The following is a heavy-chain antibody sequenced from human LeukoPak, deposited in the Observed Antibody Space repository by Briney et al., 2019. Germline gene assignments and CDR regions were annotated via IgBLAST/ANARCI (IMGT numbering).Heavy chain of an antibody. CDR1: GYTFTRYG. CDR3: ARDLMSFYYGSGSYGTFDY. Sequence: SVKVSCKASGYTFTRYGITWVRQAPGQGLEWMGRIIPILGIANYAQKFQGRVTITADKSTSTAYMELSSLRSEDTAVYYCARDLMSFYYGSGSYGTFDYWGQGTLVTVSS. D-gene: IGHD3-10*01. CDR2: IIPILGIA. J-gene: IGHJ4*02. V-gene: IGHV1-69*04.